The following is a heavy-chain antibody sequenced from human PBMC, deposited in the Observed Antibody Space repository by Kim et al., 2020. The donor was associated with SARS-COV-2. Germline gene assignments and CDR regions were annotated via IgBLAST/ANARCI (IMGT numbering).Heavy chain of an antibody. J-gene: IGHJ4*02. V-gene: IGHV3-30*18. Sequence: GGSLRLSCAASGFTFSSYGMHWVRQAPGKGLEWVALISYDGSNKYYADYVKGRFTISRDNSKNTLYLQMNSLRAEDTAVYYCAKNRDVGSGYYYFDYWGQGTLVTVSS. CDR3: AKNRDVGSGYYYFDY. D-gene: IGHD3-22*01. CDR1: GFTFSSYG. CDR2: ISYDGSNK.